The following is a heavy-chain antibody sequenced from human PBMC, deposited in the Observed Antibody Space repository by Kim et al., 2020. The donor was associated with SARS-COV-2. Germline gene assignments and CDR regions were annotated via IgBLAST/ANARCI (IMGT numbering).Heavy chain of an antibody. J-gene: IGHJ6*02. D-gene: IGHD2-15*01. CDR3: ARDLTVVAGNYYYYYGVDV. V-gene: IGHV1-46*01. CDR2: INPSGGST. Sequence: ASVKVSCKASGYTFTTYYMHWVRQAPGQGLEWMGIINPSGGSTNYAQKFQGRVTMTRDTSTSTVYMELSSLRSEDTAVYYCARDLTVVAGNYYYYYGVDVWGQGPTVTVSS. CDR1: GYTFTTYY.